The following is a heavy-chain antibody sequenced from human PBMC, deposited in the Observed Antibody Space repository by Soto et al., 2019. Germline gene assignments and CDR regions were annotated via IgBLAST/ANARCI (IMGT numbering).Heavy chain of an antibody. CDR1: GFTFSSYW. D-gene: IGHD6-19*01. Sequence: GGSLRLSCAASGFTFSSYWMYWVRQAPGKGLVWVSRTNSDGSDTSYADSVKGRFTISRDDAKNTLYLQMNSLRAEDTAVYYCARDRGWSLFDYWGQGTLVTVSS. V-gene: IGHV3-74*01. CDR3: ARDRGWSLFDY. J-gene: IGHJ4*02. CDR2: TNSDGSDT.